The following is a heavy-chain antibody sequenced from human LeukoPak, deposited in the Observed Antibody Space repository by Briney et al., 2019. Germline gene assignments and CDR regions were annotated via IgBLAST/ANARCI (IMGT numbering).Heavy chain of an antibody. CDR2: IYYSGST. Sequence: SQTLSLTRTVSGGSISSGGYYWSWIRQHPGKGLEWIGYIYYSGSTYYNPSLKSRVTISVDTSKNQFSLKLSSVTAADTAVYYCARGYDSRMYYFDYWGQGTLVTVSS. D-gene: IGHD3-22*01. CDR3: ARGYDSRMYYFDY. V-gene: IGHV4-31*03. J-gene: IGHJ4*02. CDR1: GGSISSGGYY.